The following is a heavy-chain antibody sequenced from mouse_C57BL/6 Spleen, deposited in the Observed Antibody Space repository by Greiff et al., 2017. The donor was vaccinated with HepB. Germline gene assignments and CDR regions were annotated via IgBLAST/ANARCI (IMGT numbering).Heavy chain of an antibody. V-gene: IGHV1-64*01. D-gene: IGHD1-1*01. CDR1: GYTFTSYW. J-gene: IGHJ1*03. CDR3: ARGYYYGSSWGYFDV. CDR2: IHPNSGST. Sequence: VQLQQSGAELVKPGASVKLSCKASGYTFTSYWMHWVKQRPGQGLEWIGMIHPNSGSTNYNEKFKSKATLTVDKSSSTAYMQLSSLTSEDSAVYYCARGYYYGSSWGYFDVWGTGTTVTVSS.